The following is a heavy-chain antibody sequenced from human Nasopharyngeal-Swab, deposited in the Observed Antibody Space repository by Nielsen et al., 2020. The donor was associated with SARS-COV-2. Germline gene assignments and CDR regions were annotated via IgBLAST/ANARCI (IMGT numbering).Heavy chain of an antibody. Sequence: SCAASGFTFDDYAMHWVRQAPGKGLEWVSGISWNSGSIGYADSVKGRFTISRDNAKNSLYLQMNSLRAEDTALYYCAKLVVTDDAFDIWGQGTMVTVSS. V-gene: IGHV3-9*01. CDR3: AKLVVTDDAFDI. J-gene: IGHJ3*02. D-gene: IGHD3-22*01. CDR2: ISWNSGSI. CDR1: GFTFDDYA.